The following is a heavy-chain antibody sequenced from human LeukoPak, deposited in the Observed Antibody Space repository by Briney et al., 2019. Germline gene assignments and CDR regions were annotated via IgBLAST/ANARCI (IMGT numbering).Heavy chain of an antibody. Sequence: SGGSLRLSCAASGFTFSSYAMSWVRQAPGKGLEWVSAISGSGGSTYYADSVKGRFTISRDNSKNTLYLQMNSLRAEDTAVYYCARVPWDSSGYYFDYWGQGTLVTVSS. D-gene: IGHD3-22*01. J-gene: IGHJ4*02. CDR3: ARVPWDSSGYYFDY. CDR2: ISGSGGST. CDR1: GFTFSSYA. V-gene: IGHV3-23*01.